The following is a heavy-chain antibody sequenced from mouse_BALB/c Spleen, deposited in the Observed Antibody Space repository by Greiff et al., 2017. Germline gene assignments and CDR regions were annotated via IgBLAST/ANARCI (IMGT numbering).Heavy chain of an antibody. J-gene: IGHJ3*01. Sequence: VKLLESGAELARPGASVKLSCKASGYTFTSYWMQWVKQRPGQGLEWIGAIYPGDGDTRYTQKFKGKATLTADKSSSTAYMQLSSLASEDSAVYYCARPYYYGSSSLAYWGQGTLDTVSA. CDR1: GYTFTSYW. D-gene: IGHD1-1*01. V-gene: IGHV1-87*01. CDR2: IYPGDGDT. CDR3: ARPYYYGSSSLAY.